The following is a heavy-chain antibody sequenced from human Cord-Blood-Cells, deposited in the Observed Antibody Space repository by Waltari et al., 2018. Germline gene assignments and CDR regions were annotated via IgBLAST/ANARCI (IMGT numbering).Heavy chain of an antibody. CDR2: IYHSGST. Sequence: QVQLQESGPGLVKPSETLSLTCAVSGYSISSGYYWGWIRQPPGKGLGWIGSIYHSGSTYYNPSLKSRVTISVDTSKNQFSRKLSSVTAADTAVYYCARGPPPSTGDGDAFDIWAKGQWSPSLQ. V-gene: IGHV4-38-2*01. D-gene: IGHD7-27*01. CDR1: GYSISSGYY. J-gene: IGHJ3*02. CDR3: ARGPPPSTGDGDAFDI.